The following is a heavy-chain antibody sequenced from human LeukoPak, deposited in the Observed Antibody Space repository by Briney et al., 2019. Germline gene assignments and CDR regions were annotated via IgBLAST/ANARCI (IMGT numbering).Heavy chain of an antibody. V-gene: IGHV4-59*01. D-gene: IGHD2/OR15-2a*01. CDR3: ARDGNPTDWFDP. CDR2: IYYSGST. J-gene: IGHJ5*02. Sequence: GSLRLSCAASGFTFSSYAMSWIRQPPGKGLEWIGYIYYSGSTNYNPSLKSRVTISVDTSKNQFSLKLSSVTAADTAVYYCARDGNPTDWFDPWGQGTLVTVSS. CDR1: GFTFSSYA.